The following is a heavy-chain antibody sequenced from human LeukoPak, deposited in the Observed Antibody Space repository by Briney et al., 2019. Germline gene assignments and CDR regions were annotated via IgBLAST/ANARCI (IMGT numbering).Heavy chain of an antibody. CDR2: IYTSGST. CDR1: GGSISSYY. D-gene: IGHD2-15*01. Sequence: SETLSPTCTVSGGSISSYYWSWIRQPAGRGLEWIGRIYTSGSTNYNPSLKSRVTISVDKSKNQFSLKLSSVTAADTAVYYCAREMVVAATGGFDYWGQGTLVTVSS. V-gene: IGHV4-4*07. CDR3: AREMVVAATGGFDY. J-gene: IGHJ4*02.